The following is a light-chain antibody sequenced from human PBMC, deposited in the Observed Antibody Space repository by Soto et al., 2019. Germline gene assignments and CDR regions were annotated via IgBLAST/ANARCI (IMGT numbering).Light chain of an antibody. CDR1: QSVSNDF. CDR3: QHYHGWPIT. J-gene: IGKJ5*01. CDR2: GAS. V-gene: IGKV3-20*01. Sequence: EIVFTQSPGILSLSPWERSTLSFMASQSVSNDFLARYQQKPGQAPRLLIYGASTTATDVPDRFSGSGSGADFTLSISSLQSEDFAVYYCQHYHGWPITFGQGTRLEI.